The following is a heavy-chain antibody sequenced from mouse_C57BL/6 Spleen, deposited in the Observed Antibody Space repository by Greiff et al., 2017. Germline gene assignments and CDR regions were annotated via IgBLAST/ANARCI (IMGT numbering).Heavy chain of an antibody. J-gene: IGHJ2*01. CDR2: ISSGGDYI. V-gene: IGHV5-9-1*02. Sequence: DVKLVESGEGLVKPGGSLKLSCAASGFTFSSYAMSWVRQTPEKRLEWVANISSGGDYISYADTVKGRFTISSNNARNTLYLQMSSLTSEDTAKYYCTRGCSSYYFDYWGQGTTRTVSS. CDR1: GFTFSSYA. CDR3: TRGCSSYYFDY. D-gene: IGHD1-1*01.